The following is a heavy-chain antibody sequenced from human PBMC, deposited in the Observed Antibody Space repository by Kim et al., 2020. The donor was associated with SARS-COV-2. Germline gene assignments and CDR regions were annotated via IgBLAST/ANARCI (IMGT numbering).Heavy chain of an antibody. V-gene: IGHV3-11*05. CDR3: ARVGRDILTGYYGSFGMDV. D-gene: IGHD3-9*01. J-gene: IGHJ6*02. CDR1: GFTFSDYY. CDR2: ISSSSSYT. Sequence: GGSLRLSCAASGFTFSDYYMSWIRQAPGKGLEWVSYISSSSSYTNYADSVKGRFTISRDNAKNSLYLQMNSLRAEDTAVYYCARVGRDILTGYYGSFGMDVWGQGTTVTVPS.